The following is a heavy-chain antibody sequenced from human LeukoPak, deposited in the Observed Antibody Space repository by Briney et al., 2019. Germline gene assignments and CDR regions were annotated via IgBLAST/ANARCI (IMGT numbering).Heavy chain of an antibody. CDR3: ATQRGSYLWGTDFDY. D-gene: IGHD3-16*01. Sequence: ASVKVSCKASGYTFTGYYMHWVRQAPGQGLGLMGWINLNSGDTKYAQKVQGRVTMTRDTSISTAYMELSRLRSDDTAVYYCATQRGSYLWGTDFDYWGQGTLVTVSS. CDR1: GYTFTGYY. J-gene: IGHJ4*02. CDR2: INLNSGDT. V-gene: IGHV1-2*02.